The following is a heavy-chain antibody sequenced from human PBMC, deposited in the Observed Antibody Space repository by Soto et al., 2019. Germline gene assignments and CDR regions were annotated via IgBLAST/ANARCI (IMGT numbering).Heavy chain of an antibody. Sequence: GGSLRLSCAASGFTFSDSAMHWVRQASGKGLEWVGRIRNKTNNYATAYIASVKGRFTISRDDSKNTLYLQMNSLKTEDTAVYYCTTDRPNSSSWSKEYYFDYWGQGTLVTVSS. J-gene: IGHJ4*02. CDR1: GFTFSDSA. CDR2: IRNKTNNYAT. V-gene: IGHV3-73*01. CDR3: TTDRPNSSSWSKEYYFDY. D-gene: IGHD6-13*01.